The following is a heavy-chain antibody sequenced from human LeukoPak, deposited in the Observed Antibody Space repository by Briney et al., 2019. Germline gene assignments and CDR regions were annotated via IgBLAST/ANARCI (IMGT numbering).Heavy chain of an antibody. Sequence: ASVKVSCKASGYTFTGYYMHWVRQAPGQGPEWMGRINPNSGGTNYAQKFQGRVTMTRDTSISTAYMELSRLRSDDTAVYYCARVPPYYYDSSGYSGRRTYYFDYWGQGTLVTVSS. CDR3: ARVPPYYYDSSGYSGRRTYYFDY. CDR1: GYTFTGYY. J-gene: IGHJ4*02. CDR2: INPNSGGT. V-gene: IGHV1-2*06. D-gene: IGHD3-22*01.